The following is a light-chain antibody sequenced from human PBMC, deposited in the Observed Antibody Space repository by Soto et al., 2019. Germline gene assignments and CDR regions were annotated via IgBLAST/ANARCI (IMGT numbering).Light chain of an antibody. CDR1: SIDVGTYNL. CDR2: EVT. CDR3: CSYAGSSYV. V-gene: IGLV2-23*02. Sequence: QSVLTQPASVSGSPGQSITISCTGSSIDVGTYNLVSWYQQHPGEAPKLMIYEVTKRPSGVSYRFSGSKSGNTASLTISGLQAEDEADYYCCSYAGSSYVFGTGTKVTV. J-gene: IGLJ1*01.